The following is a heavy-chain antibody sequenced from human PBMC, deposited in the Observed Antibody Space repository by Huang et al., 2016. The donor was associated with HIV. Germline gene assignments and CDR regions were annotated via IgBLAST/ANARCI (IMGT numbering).Heavy chain of an antibody. Sequence: QVQLVESGGGVVQPGRSLRISCAASGFTFSSYGMPWVRQAPGKGLEWVAGISYDGKTKYYADSVKGRFSISRDNSKTTVYLQLNSLRVEDTAVYYCAKGGSAAAVLDFWGQGTLVTVSS. J-gene: IGHJ4*02. CDR1: GFTFSSYG. CDR2: ISYDGKTK. V-gene: IGHV3-30*18. D-gene: IGHD6-13*01. CDR3: AKGGSAAAVLDF.